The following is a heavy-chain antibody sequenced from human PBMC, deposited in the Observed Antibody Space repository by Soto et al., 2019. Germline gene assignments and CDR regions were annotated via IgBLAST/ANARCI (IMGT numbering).Heavy chain of an antibody. J-gene: IGHJ6*03. D-gene: IGHD2-15*01. V-gene: IGHV4-34*01. CDR3: ARGHCSGGSCIYYYLAV. Sequence: PSETLSLTCAGYGGSFRGYYWRWIRQPPGKGLEWIGEINHSGSTNYNPSLKSRVTISVDTSKNQFSLKLSSVTAADTAVYYCARGHCSGGSCIYYYLAVWGKGTTVTVSS. CDR2: INHSGST. CDR1: GGSFRGYY.